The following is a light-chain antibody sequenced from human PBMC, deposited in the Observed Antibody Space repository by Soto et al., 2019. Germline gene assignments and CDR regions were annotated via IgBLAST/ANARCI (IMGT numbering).Light chain of an antibody. J-gene: IGKJ3*01. CDR2: GAS. CDR1: QSISTN. CDR3: QQYDKWPLT. Sequence: EIVMTQSPATLSVSPGERASLSCRASQSISTNLAWHQQKPGQAPRLLIYGASTRATGIPARFSGSGSGTEFTLTISSPQSEDFAVYYCQQYDKWPLTFGPGTKVDIE. V-gene: IGKV3-15*01.